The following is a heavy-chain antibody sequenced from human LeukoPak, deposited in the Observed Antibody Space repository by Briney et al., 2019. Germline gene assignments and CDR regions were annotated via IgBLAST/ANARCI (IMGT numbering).Heavy chain of an antibody. Sequence: GASVKVSCKASGYTFTRYYMHWVRQAPGQGLEWMGIIHPSGDSTSYAQKFQGRVTMTRDMSTSTVYTELSSLRSEDTAVYYCARRYYDSSGWDAFDIWGQGTMVTVSS. D-gene: IGHD3-22*01. V-gene: IGHV1-46*01. CDR2: IHPSGDST. CDR3: ARRYYDSSGWDAFDI. CDR1: GYTFTRYY. J-gene: IGHJ3*02.